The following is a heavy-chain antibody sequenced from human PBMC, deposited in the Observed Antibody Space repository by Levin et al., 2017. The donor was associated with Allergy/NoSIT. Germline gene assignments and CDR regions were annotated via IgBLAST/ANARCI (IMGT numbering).Heavy chain of an antibody. Sequence: SETLSLTCTVSGGSISSYYWSWIRQPPGKGMEWIGYFHNSGTNYNPSLKSRVTVSTSNNQLSLTLKSVTAADTAVYHFARHRYFFGSGSYFHGLDVWGQGTTVTVSS. V-gene: IGHV4-59*08. D-gene: IGHD3-10*01. CDR3: ARHRYFFGSGSYFHGLDV. CDR1: GGSISSYY. CDR2: FHNSGT. J-gene: IGHJ6*02.